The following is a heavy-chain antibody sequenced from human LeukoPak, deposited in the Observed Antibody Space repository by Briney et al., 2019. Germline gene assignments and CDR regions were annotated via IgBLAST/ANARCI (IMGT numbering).Heavy chain of an antibody. CDR3: ASERITMVRGVIY. V-gene: IGHV3-11*01. Sequence: GGSLRLSCAASGFTFSDYYMSWIRQAPGKGLEWVSYISSSGSTIYYADSVKGRFTISRDNAKNSLYLQMNSLRAEDTAVYYCASERITMVRGVIYWGQGTLVTVSS. CDR2: ISSSGSTI. CDR1: GFTFSDYY. D-gene: IGHD3-10*01. J-gene: IGHJ4*02.